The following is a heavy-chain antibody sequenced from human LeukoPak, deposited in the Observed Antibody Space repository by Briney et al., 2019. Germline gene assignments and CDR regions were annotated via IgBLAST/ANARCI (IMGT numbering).Heavy chain of an antibody. J-gene: IGHJ4*02. CDR3: AKDTQRGSYGY. Sequence: GGSLRLSCAASGFIFSIYAMSWVRQAPGKGLEWVSDIDGSGVTTYYADSVKGRFTISRDNSKHTLYLQMNSLRAEDTAVYYCAKDTQRGSYGYWGQGTLVTVSS. CDR2: IDGSGVTT. V-gene: IGHV3-23*01. D-gene: IGHD1-26*01. CDR1: GFIFSIYA.